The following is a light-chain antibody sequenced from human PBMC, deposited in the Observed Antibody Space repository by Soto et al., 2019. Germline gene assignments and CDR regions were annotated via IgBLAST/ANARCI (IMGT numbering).Light chain of an antibody. J-gene: IGLJ3*02. CDR1: SSNIGSNT. V-gene: IGLV1-44*01. Sequence: QSALTQPPSASGTPGQRVTISCSGSSSNIGSNTVNWYQQLPGTAPKLLIYSNNQWPSGVPDRFSGSKSGTSASLAISGLQSEDEADYYCAAWDDSLNGWVFGGGTKVTVL. CDR2: SNN. CDR3: AAWDDSLNGWV.